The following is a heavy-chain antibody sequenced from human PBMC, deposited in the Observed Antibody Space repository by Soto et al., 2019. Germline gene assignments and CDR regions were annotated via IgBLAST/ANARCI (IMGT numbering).Heavy chain of an antibody. CDR3: ARVIEYSSSSRQDYYYYYMDV. V-gene: IGHV3-20*01. Sequence: EVQLVESGGGVVRPGGSLRLSCAASGFTFDDYGMSWVRQAPGKGLEWVSGINWNGGSTGYADSVKGRFTISRDNAKNSLYLKMNRLRAGDTSLYLCARVIEYSSSSRQDYYYYYMDVWGKGTTVTVSS. CDR1: GFTFDDYG. J-gene: IGHJ6*03. D-gene: IGHD6-6*01. CDR2: INWNGGST.